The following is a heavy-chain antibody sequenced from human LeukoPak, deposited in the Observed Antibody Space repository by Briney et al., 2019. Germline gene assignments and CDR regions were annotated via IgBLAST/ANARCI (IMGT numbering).Heavy chain of an antibody. V-gene: IGHV4-4*07. J-gene: IGHJ4*02. CDR1: GGSISSYY. CDR3: ARDPSFSSGWYYPYFDY. CDR2: IYTSGST. D-gene: IGHD6-19*01. Sequence: SETLSLTCTVSGGSISSYYCSWIRQPAGKGLEWIGRIYTSGSTNYNPSLKSRVTMSVDTSKNQFSLKLSSVTAADTAVYYCARDPSFSSGWYYPYFDYWGQGTLVTVSS.